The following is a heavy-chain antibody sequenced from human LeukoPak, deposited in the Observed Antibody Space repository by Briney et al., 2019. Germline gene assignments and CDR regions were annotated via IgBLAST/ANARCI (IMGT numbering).Heavy chain of an antibody. V-gene: IGHV4-30-2*01. Sequence: SETLSLTCAVSGGSISSGGYSWSWIRQPPGKGLEWIGYIYHSGSTNYNPSLKSRVTISVDTSKNQFSLKLSSVTAADTAVYYCARGHQQLWSSGSLGGYFDYWGQGTLVTVSS. CDR2: IYHSGST. J-gene: IGHJ4*02. CDR3: ARGHQQLWSSGSLGGYFDY. CDR1: GGSISSGGYS. D-gene: IGHD5-18*01.